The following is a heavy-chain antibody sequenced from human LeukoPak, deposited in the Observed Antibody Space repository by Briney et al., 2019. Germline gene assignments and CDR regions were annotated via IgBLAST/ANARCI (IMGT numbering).Heavy chain of an antibody. CDR3: ARVRSSGWSYFDY. CDR1: GFTFSSYW. CDR2: INSDGSST. Sequence: TGGSLRLSCAASGFTFSSYWMHWVRQAPGKGLVWVSRINSDGSSTSYADSVKGRFTISRDNAKNTLYLQMNSLRPEDTAVYYCARVRSSGWSYFDYWGKGTLVTVSS. V-gene: IGHV3-74*01. J-gene: IGHJ4*02. D-gene: IGHD6-19*01.